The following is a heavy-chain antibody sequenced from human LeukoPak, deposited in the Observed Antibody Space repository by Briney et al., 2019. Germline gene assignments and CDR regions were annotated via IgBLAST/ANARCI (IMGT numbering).Heavy chain of an antibody. D-gene: IGHD3-16*01. CDR3: ARDSGWGGTGVDY. V-gene: IGHV4-61*02. CDR1: GGSISSGSYY. J-gene: IGHJ4*02. Sequence: PSQTLSLTCTVSGGSISSGSYYWSWIRQPAGKGLEWIGRIYTSGSTNYNPSLKSRVTISVDTSKNQFSLKLSSVTAADTAVYYCARDSGWGGTGVDYWGQGTLVTVSS. CDR2: IYTSGST.